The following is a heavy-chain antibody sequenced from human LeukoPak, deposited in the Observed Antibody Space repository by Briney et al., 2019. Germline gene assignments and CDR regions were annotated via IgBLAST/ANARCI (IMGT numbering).Heavy chain of an antibody. V-gene: IGHV4-39*07. J-gene: IGHJ3*02. CDR3: ARPGIAEEGAFDI. D-gene: IGHD6-13*01. CDR2: IYYSGST. CDR1: GGSISSSSYY. Sequence: SETLSLTCTVSGGSISSSSYYWGWIRQPPGKGLEWIGSIYYSGSTYYNPSLKSRVTMSVDTSKNQFSLKLSSVTAADTAVYYCARPGIAEEGAFDIWGQGTMVTVSS.